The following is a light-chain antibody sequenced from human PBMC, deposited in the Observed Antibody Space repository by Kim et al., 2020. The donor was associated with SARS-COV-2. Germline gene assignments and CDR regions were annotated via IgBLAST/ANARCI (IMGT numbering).Light chain of an antibody. CDR1: SSDVGGYNY. J-gene: IGLJ2*01. Sequence: GQSVTISCTGTSSDVGGYNYVSWYQQHPGKAPKLMIYDVRKRPSGVPDRFSGSKSGNPASLTISGLQAEDEADYYCCSYAGSYTLVFGGGTQLTVL. V-gene: IGLV2-11*01. CDR3: CSYAGSYTLV. CDR2: DVR.